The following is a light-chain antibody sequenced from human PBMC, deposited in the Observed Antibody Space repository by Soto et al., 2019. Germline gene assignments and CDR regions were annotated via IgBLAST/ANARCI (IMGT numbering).Light chain of an antibody. CDR3: MQGTDSPPYT. CDR2: KVS. V-gene: IGKV2-30*01. CDR1: QSLVYSDGNTY. J-gene: IGKJ2*01. Sequence: DVVMTQSPLSLPVTLGQPASISCRSSQSLVYSDGNTYLNWLQQRPGQSPSRLIYKVSNRDSGVPDSISGSGSATDFTPKISRVEAEDVGVYYYMQGTDSPPYTFGQGTKLEIK.